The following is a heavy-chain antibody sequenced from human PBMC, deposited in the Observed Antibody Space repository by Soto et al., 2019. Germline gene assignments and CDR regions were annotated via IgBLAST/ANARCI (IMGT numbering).Heavy chain of an antibody. CDR1: FTGYY. J-gene: IGHJ6*02. CDR2: INHSGST. CDR3: ARGRWLVNRYYGMDV. V-gene: IGHV4-34*01. D-gene: IGHD6-19*01. Sequence: FTGYYMHWVRQAPGQGLEWMGWINHSGSTNYNPSLKSRVTISVDTSKNQFSLKLSSVTAADTAVYYCARGRWLVNRYYGMDVWGQGTTVTVSS.